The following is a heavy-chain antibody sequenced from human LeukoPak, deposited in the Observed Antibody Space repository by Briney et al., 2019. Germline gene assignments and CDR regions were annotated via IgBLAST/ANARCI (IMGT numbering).Heavy chain of an antibody. V-gene: IGHV1-2*02. CDR1: GYTFTDYY. D-gene: IGHD3-22*01. J-gene: IGHJ4*02. Sequence: ASVKVSCKASGYTFTDYYIHWVRQAPAPGHELMGWINPNRGTTNYAQNFQGRVTMTRDTSINTAYMELRGLRSDDTAIYYCARSSYYDSSEGYFDYWGQGTLVTVSS. CDR2: INPNRGTT. CDR3: ARSSYYDSSEGYFDY.